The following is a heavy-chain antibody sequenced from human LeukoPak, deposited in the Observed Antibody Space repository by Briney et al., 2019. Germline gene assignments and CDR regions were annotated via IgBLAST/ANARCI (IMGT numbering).Heavy chain of an antibody. CDR2: IIPIFGTA. J-gene: IGHJ4*02. D-gene: IGHD5-24*01. Sequence: SVKVSCKASGGTFISYAISWVRQAPGQGLEWMGGIIPIFGTANYAQKFQGRVSMTRDTSTSTVYMELSRRRSDDTAIYYCARSVKMPTIVHWGQGTLVTVSS. CDR1: GGTFISYA. V-gene: IGHV1-69*05. CDR3: ARSVKMPTIVH.